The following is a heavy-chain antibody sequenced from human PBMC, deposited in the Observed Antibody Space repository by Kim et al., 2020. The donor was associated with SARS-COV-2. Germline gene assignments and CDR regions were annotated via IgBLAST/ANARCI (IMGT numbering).Heavy chain of an antibody. J-gene: IGHJ5*01. CDR1: GGSISRYY. CDR3: ARDRGYCSGGNCYSDGWF. D-gene: IGHD2-15*01. Sequence: SETLSRTCTVSGGSISRYYWSWIRQPPGKGLEWIGNIYYSGSTNQNPSLKSRVTISLDTSKNQFSLKLSSVTAADTAVYYCARDRGYCSGGNCYSDGWF. CDR2: IYYSGST. V-gene: IGHV4-59*01.